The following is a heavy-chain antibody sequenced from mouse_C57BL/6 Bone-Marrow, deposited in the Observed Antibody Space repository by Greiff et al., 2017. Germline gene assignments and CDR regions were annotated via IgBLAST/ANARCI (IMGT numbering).Heavy chain of an antibody. CDR2: IRLKSDNYAT. J-gene: IGHJ4*01. CDR3: TGRLRRRGYAMDY. V-gene: IGHV6-3*01. D-gene: IGHD2-4*01. Sequence: EVKVEESGGGLVQPGGSMKLSCVASGFTFSNYWMNWVRQSPEKGLEWVAQIRLKSDNYATHYAESVKGRFTISRDDSKSSVYLQMNNLRAEDTGIYYCTGRLRRRGYAMDYWGQGTSVTVSS. CDR1: GFTFSNYW.